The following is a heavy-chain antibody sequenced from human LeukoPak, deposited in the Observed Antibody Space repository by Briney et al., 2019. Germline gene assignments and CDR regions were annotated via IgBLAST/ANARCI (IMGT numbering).Heavy chain of an antibody. CDR2: THNSGGT. J-gene: IGHJ4*02. V-gene: IGHV4-59*01. Sequence: SETLSLICTVSGGSISTYYLTLFRQPPGKGLEWIGHTHNSGGTNYNPSLKSRVTISGDSSENQFSLKLTSVTAADTAVYYCARVGYYDSRLPDYWGQGTLVTVSS. D-gene: IGHD3-22*01. CDR1: GGSISTYY. CDR3: ARVGYYDSRLPDY.